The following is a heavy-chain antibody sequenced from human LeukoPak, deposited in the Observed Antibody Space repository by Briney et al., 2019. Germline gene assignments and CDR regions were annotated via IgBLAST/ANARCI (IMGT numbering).Heavy chain of an antibody. Sequence: SQTLSLTCTVSGGSISSGGYYWSWIRQHPGKGLEWIGYIYYSGSTYYNPSLKSRVTISVDTSKNQFSLKLSSVTAADAAVYYCARAGDSSGYYSGNFDYWGQGTTVTVSS. V-gene: IGHV4-31*03. CDR3: ARAGDSSGYYSGNFDY. CDR1: GGSISSGGYY. CDR2: IYYSGST. D-gene: IGHD3-22*01. J-gene: IGHJ4*02.